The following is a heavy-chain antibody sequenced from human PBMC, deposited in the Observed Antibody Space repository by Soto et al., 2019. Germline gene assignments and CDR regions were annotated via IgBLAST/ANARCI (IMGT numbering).Heavy chain of an antibody. Sequence: ASVKVSCKASGGTFSSYAISWVRQAPGQGLEWMGGIIPIFGTANYAQKFQGRVTITADESTSTAYMELSSLRSEDTAVYYCARVDYYDRSGYYFPLDYWGQGTLVTVSS. D-gene: IGHD3-22*01. V-gene: IGHV1-69*13. CDR2: IIPIFGTA. J-gene: IGHJ4*02. CDR1: GGTFSSYA. CDR3: ARVDYYDRSGYYFPLDY.